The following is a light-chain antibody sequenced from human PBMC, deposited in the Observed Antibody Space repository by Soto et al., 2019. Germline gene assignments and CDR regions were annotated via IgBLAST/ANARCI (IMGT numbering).Light chain of an antibody. CDR3: QTWGTGIVV. V-gene: IGLV4-69*01. CDR2: LNSDGSH. Sequence: QPVLTQSPSASASLGASVKLTCTLSSGHSSYAIAWHQQQPEKGPRYLMKLNSDGSHSKGAGIPDRFSGSSSGAERYLTISSLQSEDEADYYCQTWGTGIVVCVGGTKLTVL. J-gene: IGLJ2*01. CDR1: SGHSSYA.